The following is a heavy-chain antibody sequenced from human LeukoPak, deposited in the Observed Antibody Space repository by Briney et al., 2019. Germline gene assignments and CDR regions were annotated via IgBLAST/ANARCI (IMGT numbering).Heavy chain of an antibody. J-gene: IGHJ4*02. D-gene: IGHD2-2*01. Sequence: PSETLSLTCTVSGGSISSSSYYWGWIRQPPGKVQEWIGSIYYSGSTYYNPSLKSRVTISVDTSKNQFSLKLSSVTAADTAVYYCASVIGYCSSTSCYTDYWGQGTLVTVSS. CDR2: IYYSGST. V-gene: IGHV4-39*01. CDR1: GGSISSSSYY. CDR3: ASVIGYCSSTSCYTDY.